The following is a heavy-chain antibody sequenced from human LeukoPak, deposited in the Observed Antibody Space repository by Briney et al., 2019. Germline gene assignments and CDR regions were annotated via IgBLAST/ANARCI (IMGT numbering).Heavy chain of an antibody. D-gene: IGHD4-17*01. CDR1: GSTVSSNY. CDR3: ARGRGYGDYLDY. Sequence: GGSLRLSCAASGSTVSSNYMSWVRQAPGKGLEWVAVISYDGSNKYYADSVKGRFTISRDNSKNTLYLQMNSLRAEDTAVYYCARGRGYGDYLDYWGQGTLVTVSS. J-gene: IGHJ4*02. V-gene: IGHV3-30-3*01. CDR2: ISYDGSNK.